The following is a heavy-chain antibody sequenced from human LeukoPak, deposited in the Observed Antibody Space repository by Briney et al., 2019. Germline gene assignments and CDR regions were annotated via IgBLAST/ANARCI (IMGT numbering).Heavy chain of an antibody. D-gene: IGHD3-22*01. CDR3: ATPYHYYDSSGYLIY. Sequence: SVKVSCKASVGTFISYAISGVRQAPGQGLEWMGSIIPILGIAHYAQKFQGRVTITADKSTSTAYTELSSLRSEDTAVYYCATPYHYYDSSGYLIYWGQGTLVTVSS. CDR2: IIPILGIA. CDR1: VGTFISYA. V-gene: IGHV1-69*04. J-gene: IGHJ4*02.